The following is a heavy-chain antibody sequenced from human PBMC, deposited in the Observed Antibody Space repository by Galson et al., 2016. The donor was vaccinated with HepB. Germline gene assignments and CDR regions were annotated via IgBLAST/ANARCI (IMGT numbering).Heavy chain of an antibody. J-gene: IGHJ4*02. CDR1: RYIFTDYY. V-gene: IGHV1-46*01. Sequence: SVKVSCKASRYIFTDYYIHWVRQAPGQGLEWMSRISPSDGRTIYAQKFQGRVTMTRDTSTSTVYMALRSLRSEDTAIYYCARDGHKWNVDYWGQGSLVTVSS. D-gene: IGHD1-20*01. CDR2: ISPSDGRT. CDR3: ARDGHKWNVDY.